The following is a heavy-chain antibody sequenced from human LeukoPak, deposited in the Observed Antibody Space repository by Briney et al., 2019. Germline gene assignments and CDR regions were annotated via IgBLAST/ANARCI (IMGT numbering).Heavy chain of an antibody. Sequence: PSETLSLTCAVSGGSISSGGYSWSWLRQPAGKGLEWIGRIYTSGSTNYNPSLKSRVTMSVDTSKNQFSLKLSSVTAADTAVYYCARDRYYFDYWGQGTLVTVSS. J-gene: IGHJ4*02. CDR1: GGSISSGGYS. CDR3: ARDRYYFDY. CDR2: IYTSGST. V-gene: IGHV4-61*02.